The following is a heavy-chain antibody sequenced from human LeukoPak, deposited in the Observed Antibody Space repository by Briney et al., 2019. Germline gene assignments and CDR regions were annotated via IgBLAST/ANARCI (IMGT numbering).Heavy chain of an antibody. CDR3: AKGRTTTVRFLIDY. J-gene: IGHJ4*02. CDR1: GFTFSSYS. CDR2: IYSGGNT. D-gene: IGHD4-17*01. V-gene: IGHV3-53*01. Sequence: GGSLRLSCAASGFTFSSYSMNWVRQAPGKGLEWVSFIYSGGNTYYADSVKGRFTISGDNSKNTVHLQMNSLRAEDTAVYYCAKGRTTTVRFLIDYWGQGTLVTVSS.